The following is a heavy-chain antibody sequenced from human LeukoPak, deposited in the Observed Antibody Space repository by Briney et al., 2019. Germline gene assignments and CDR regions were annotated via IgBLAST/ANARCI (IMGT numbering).Heavy chain of an antibody. D-gene: IGHD3-16*01. CDR3: ARDLGITFGGGIRGAFDT. Sequence: PGGSLRLSCAASGFTFSSFTMHWVRQAPGKGLEWVSAMSYDATSKYYTDSVKGRFTISRDNSKNTLSLQMNSLRAEDTAVYYCARDLGITFGGGIRGAFDTWGQGTMVTVSS. CDR2: MSYDATSK. V-gene: IGHV3-30-3*01. J-gene: IGHJ3*02. CDR1: GFTFSSFT.